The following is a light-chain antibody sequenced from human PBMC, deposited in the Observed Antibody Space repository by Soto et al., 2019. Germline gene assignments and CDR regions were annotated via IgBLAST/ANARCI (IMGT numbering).Light chain of an antibody. V-gene: IGKV1-5*03. J-gene: IGKJ2*01. CDR1: QSISSW. CDR3: QQYNSYPYT. Sequence: DIQMTQAPSTLSASVGDRVTITCRSSQSISSWLAWYQQKPGKAPKLLIYQASILESGVPSRVSGSGSGTEVTLTISSLQPDDFATFYCQQYNSYPYTFGQGTKLEIK. CDR2: QAS.